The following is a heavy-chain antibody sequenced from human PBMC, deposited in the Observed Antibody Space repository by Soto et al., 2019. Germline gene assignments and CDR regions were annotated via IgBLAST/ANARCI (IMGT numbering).Heavy chain of an antibody. Sequence: QVQLVQSGAEVRQPASSVKVSCKTSGGTFSSYAISWVRQAPGQGLEWMGGIVPIVGTTTYAQKFQGRVTITAEEATSTGYMQLSRLRSDDTAVYYCVRVVAIPGYPDHWGQGTLVTVSS. CDR3: VRVVAIPGYPDH. CDR2: IVPIVGTT. J-gene: IGHJ4*02. CDR1: GGTFSSYA. V-gene: IGHV1-69*12. D-gene: IGHD5-12*01.